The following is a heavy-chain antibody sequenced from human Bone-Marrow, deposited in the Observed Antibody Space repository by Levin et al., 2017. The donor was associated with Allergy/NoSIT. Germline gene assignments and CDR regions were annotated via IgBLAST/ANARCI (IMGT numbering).Heavy chain of an antibody. Sequence: PSETLSLTCAVSGGSISSGTYSWSWIRQPPGKGLEWIGYIYHGESTYYNSSLKSRVTISIDRSKNYFSLKLTSVTAADTAVYYCARLEFGGNSGYFDLWGRGTLVTVSS. CDR1: GGSISSGTYS. J-gene: IGHJ2*01. D-gene: IGHD4-23*01. CDR2: IYHGEST. CDR3: ARLEFGGNSGYFDL. V-gene: IGHV4-30-2*01.